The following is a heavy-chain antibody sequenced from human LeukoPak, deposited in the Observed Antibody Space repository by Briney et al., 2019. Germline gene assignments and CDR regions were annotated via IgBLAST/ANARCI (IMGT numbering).Heavy chain of an antibody. V-gene: IGHV3-30-3*01. J-gene: IGHJ4*02. Sequence: GRSLRLSCAASGFTFSSYAMHWVRQAPGKGLEWVAVISYDGSNKYYADSAKGRFTISRDNSKNTLYLQMNSLRAEDTAVYYCARDYGVYCSSTSCYTYYFDYWGQGTLVTVSS. D-gene: IGHD2-2*02. CDR1: GFTFSSYA. CDR2: ISYDGSNK. CDR3: ARDYGVYCSSTSCYTYYFDY.